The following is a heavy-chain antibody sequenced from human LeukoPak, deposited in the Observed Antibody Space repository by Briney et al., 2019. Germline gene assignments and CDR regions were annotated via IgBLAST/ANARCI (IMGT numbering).Heavy chain of an antibody. CDR2: ISYDGSNK. J-gene: IGHJ4*02. V-gene: IGHV3-30-3*01. CDR3: AKGQVSKYYFDY. Sequence: GGSLRLSCAASGFTFSSYAMHWVRQAPGKGLEWVAVISYDGSNKYYADSVKGRFTISRDNSKNTLYLQMNSLRAEDTAVYYCAKGQVSKYYFDYWGQGTLVTVSS. CDR1: GFTFSSYA.